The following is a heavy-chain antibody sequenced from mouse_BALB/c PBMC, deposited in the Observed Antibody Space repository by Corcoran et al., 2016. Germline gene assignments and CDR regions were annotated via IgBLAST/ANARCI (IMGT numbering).Heavy chain of an antibody. CDR3: ARKSPYYYGSSYFDY. J-gene: IGHJ2*01. CDR2: IDPANGNT. Sequence: EVQLQQSGAELVKPGASVKLSCTASGFNIKDTYMHWVKQRPEQGLEWIGRIDPANGNTKYDPKFQGKATITADTSSNTAYLQLSSLTSEDTAVYYCARKSPYYYGSSYFDYWGQGTTLTVSS. D-gene: IGHD1-1*01. CDR1: GFNIKDTY. V-gene: IGHV14-3*02.